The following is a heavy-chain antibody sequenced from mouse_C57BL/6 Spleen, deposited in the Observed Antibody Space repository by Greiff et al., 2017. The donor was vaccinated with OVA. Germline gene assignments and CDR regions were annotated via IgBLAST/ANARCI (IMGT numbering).Heavy chain of an antibody. Sequence: QVQLKQSGPGLVQPSQSLSITCTVSGFSLTSYGVHWVRQSPGKGLEWLGVIWSGGGTAYNAAFISSLSISNDNSKCQAFFILNSRQADDTAIDYCARNEGGNYAEFAYWGQGTLVTVSA. CDR2: IWSGGGT. D-gene: IGHD1-1*01. CDR3: ARNEGGNYAEFAY. CDR1: GFSLTSYG. V-gene: IGHV2-2*01. J-gene: IGHJ3*01.